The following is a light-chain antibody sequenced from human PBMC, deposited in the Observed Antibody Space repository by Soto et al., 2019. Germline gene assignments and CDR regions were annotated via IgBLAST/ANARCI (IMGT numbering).Light chain of an antibody. CDR1: QSITNNY. Sequence: EIVLTPSPGTLSLSPGERATLYCRASQSITNNYLAWYQQKPGRAHRLLIYGASTRAAGIPDRFSGSGSGTDFTLTITRLEPEDYAVYYCQQHDKSSLTFGGGTKVDIK. V-gene: IGKV3-20*01. CDR2: GAS. J-gene: IGKJ4*01. CDR3: QQHDKSSLT.